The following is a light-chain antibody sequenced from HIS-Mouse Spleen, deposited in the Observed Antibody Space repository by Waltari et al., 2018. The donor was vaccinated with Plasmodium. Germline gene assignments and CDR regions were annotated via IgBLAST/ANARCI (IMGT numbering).Light chain of an antibody. V-gene: IGKV1-39*01. CDR1: PSISSY. CDR2: AAS. Sequence: IQMTQSPSSLSASVGDRVTITGRASPSISSYLNWYQQKPGKAPKLLIYAASSLQSGVTSRFSGSGSGTDFTLSISSLQPEDFATYYCQQSYSTWTFGQGTKVEIK. CDR3: QQSYSTWT. J-gene: IGKJ1*01.